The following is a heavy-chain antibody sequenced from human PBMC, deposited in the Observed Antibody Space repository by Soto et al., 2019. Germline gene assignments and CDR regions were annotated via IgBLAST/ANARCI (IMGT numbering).Heavy chain of an antibody. V-gene: IGHV3-23*01. Sequence: EVQLLVSGGRFVQPGGSLKLSCEASGFTFGNCAMTWVRQAPGKGLEWVSTISGSGDRTYYADSVTGRFTISRDNSKNTLYLQMHSLGVEDTAVYFCAKDTVAIRSFYFDSWAQGTLVTVSS. D-gene: IGHD2-21*01. CDR2: ISGSGDRT. J-gene: IGHJ4*02. CDR3: AKDTVAIRSFYFDS. CDR1: GFTFGNCA.